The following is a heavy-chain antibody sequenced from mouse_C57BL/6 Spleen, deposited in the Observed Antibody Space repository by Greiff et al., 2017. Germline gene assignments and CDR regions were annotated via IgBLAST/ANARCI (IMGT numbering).Heavy chain of an antibody. CDR2: IYPGSGST. D-gene: IGHD1-1*01. J-gene: IGHJ3*01. CDR3: ARAPKYYGSSPAWFAY. Sequence: VQLQQPGAELVKPGASVKLSCKASGYTFTSYWITWVKQRPGKGLEWIGDIYPGSGSTNYTEKFKSKATLTVATSSSKAYMQLSILTSEDSAVYYCARAPKYYGSSPAWFAYWGQGTLVTVSA. V-gene: IGHV1-55*01. CDR1: GYTFTSYW.